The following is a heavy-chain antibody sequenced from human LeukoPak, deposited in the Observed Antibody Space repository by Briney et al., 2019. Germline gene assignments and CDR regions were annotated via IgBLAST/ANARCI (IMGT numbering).Heavy chain of an antibody. V-gene: IGHV4-34*01. CDR1: GGSFSGYY. J-gene: IGHJ4*02. Sequence: SETLSLTCAVYGGSFSGYYWSWIRQPPGKGLEWIGEINHSGSTNYNPSLKSRVTISVDTSKNQFSLKLSSVTAADTAVYYCARLGYYDSSGYSAYWGQGTLVTVSS. CDR3: ARLGYYDSSGYSAY. D-gene: IGHD3-22*01. CDR2: INHSGST.